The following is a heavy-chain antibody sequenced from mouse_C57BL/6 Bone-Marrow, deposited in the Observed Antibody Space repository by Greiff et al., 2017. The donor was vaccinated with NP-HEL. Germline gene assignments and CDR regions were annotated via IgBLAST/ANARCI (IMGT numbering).Heavy chain of an antibody. D-gene: IGHD1-1*01. CDR3: ARCLYFYFDY. CDR1: GYTFTSYW. V-gene: IGHV1-7*01. Sequence: QVQLKQSGAELAKPGASVKLSCKASGYTFTSYWMHWVKQRPGQGLEWIGYINPSGGSTKYNQKFKDKATLTADKASSTAYMQLSSLTYEDSAVYYCARCLYFYFDYWGQGTTLTVSS. J-gene: IGHJ2*01. CDR2: INPSGGST.